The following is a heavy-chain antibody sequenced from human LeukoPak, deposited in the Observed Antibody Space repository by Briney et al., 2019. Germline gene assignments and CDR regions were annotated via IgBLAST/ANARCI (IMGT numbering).Heavy chain of an antibody. D-gene: IGHD1-14*01. Sequence: RRSLRLSCAASGVTFSSYAMHWVRQAPGKGLEWVAVISYDGSNKYYADSVKGRFTISRDNSKNTLYLQMNSLRAEDTAVYYCARTRYSVPLWYFDLWGRGTLVTVSS. CDR2: ISYDGSNK. CDR1: GVTFSSYA. V-gene: IGHV3-30-3*01. J-gene: IGHJ2*01. CDR3: ARTRYSVPLWYFDL.